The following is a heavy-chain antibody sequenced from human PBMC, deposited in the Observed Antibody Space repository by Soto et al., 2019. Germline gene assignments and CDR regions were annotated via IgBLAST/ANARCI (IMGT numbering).Heavy chain of an antibody. V-gene: IGHV4-39*01. Sequence: QLQLQESGPGLVKPSETLSLTCTVSGCSISSSSYYWVWIRQPPGKGLEWIGTFYYSGRAYYNPSLKSRATISEDTSKNQLSLKLSSVTAADTSVYYCARHDGYEVFDYWGQGTLVTVSS. CDR3: ARHDGYEVFDY. J-gene: IGHJ4*02. CDR2: FYYSGRA. CDR1: GCSISSSSYY. D-gene: IGHD5-18*01.